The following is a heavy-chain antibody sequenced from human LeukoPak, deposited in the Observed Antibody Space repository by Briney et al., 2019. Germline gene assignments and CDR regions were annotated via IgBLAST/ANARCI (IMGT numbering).Heavy chain of an antibody. V-gene: IGHV1-18*01. CDR1: VYTFTSYG. D-gene: IGHD2-15*01. CDR2: ISAYNGNT. Sequence: ASVKVTCKASVYTFTSYGISWLRQAPGQGLDWMGWISAYNGNTIYAQKLQGRVTMTTDTSTSTAYMELRSLRSDDTAVYYCARPGYCSGGSCLYYFDYWGQGTLVTVSS. CDR3: ARPGYCSGGSCLYYFDY. J-gene: IGHJ4*02.